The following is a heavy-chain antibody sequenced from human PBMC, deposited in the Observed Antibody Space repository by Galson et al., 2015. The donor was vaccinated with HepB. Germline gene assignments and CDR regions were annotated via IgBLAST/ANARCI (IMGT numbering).Heavy chain of an antibody. V-gene: IGHV1-46*02. D-gene: IGHD3-16*01. CDR3: TRGTCGGNGTDV. Sequence: SVKVSCKASGYTFNSHYIHWVRQAPGKGLDWMGLINPKDAKTTYEQRFQGRISMTTDTATTTVYMELTSLTSDDTAVYFCTRGTCGGNGTDVWGQGTLVTVAS. CDR2: INPKDAKT. CDR1: GYTFNSHY. J-gene: IGHJ4*02.